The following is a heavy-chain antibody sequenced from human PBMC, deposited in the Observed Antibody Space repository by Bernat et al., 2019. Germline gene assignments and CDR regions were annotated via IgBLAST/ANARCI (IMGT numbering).Heavy chain of an antibody. CDR3: AKVGTYSSGWCLGWYFDL. CDR1: GFTFSSYA. J-gene: IGHJ2*01. Sequence: EVQLLESGGGLVQPGGSLRLSCAASGFTFSSYAMSWVRQAPGKGLEWVSAISGSGGSTYYADSVKGRFTISRDNSKNTLYLQMNSLRAEDTAVYYCAKVGTYSSGWCLGWYFDLWGRGTLVTVSS. D-gene: IGHD6-19*01. CDR2: ISGSGGST. V-gene: IGHV3-23*01.